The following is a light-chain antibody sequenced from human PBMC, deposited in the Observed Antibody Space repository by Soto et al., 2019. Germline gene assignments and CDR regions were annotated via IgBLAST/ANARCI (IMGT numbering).Light chain of an antibody. V-gene: IGKV3-20*01. CDR1: QSVSSSY. J-gene: IGKJ1*01. CDR3: QQYGSSLWT. Sequence: EIVLTQSPGTLSLSPGERATLSCRASQSVSSSYLAWYQQKPGQAPRLLIYGASRRPTGIRDRFSGSVSGTDFTLTISRLEPEDFAVYYCQQYGSSLWTFGQGTKVEIK. CDR2: GAS.